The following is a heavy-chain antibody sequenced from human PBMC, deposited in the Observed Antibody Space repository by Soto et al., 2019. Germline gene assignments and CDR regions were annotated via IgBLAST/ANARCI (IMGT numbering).Heavy chain of an antibody. V-gene: IGHV3-66*01. D-gene: IGHD2-15*01. J-gene: IGHJ4*02. Sequence: GGSLRLSCAASGFTVSSNYMSWVRQAPGKGLEWVSVIYSGGSTYYADSVKGRFTISRDNSKNTLYLQMNSLRAEDTAVYYCACFTLGYCSGGSCYSTPDFDYWGQGTLVTVSS. CDR3: ACFTLGYCSGGSCYSTPDFDY. CDR2: IYSGGST. CDR1: GFTVSSNY.